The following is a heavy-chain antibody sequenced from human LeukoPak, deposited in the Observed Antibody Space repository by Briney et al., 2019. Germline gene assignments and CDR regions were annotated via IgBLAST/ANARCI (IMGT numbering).Heavy chain of an antibody. D-gene: IGHD3-3*01. V-gene: IGHV3-48*01. J-gene: IGHJ5*02. CDR2: IDSRSSTI. CDR1: GFTFSSYS. CDR3: ARDLNREERFLEWFPQAGFDP. Sequence: PGGSLRLSCAASGFTFSSYSMNWVRQAPGKGLEWVSDIDSRSSTIDYAHSVKGRFTISRDNAKNSLYLQMNSLRAEDTAVYYCARDLNREERFLEWFPQAGFDPWGQGTLVTVSS.